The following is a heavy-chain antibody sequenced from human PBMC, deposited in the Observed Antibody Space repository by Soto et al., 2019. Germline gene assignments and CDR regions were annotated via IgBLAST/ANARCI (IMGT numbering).Heavy chain of an antibody. CDR2: INPNSGGT. J-gene: IGHJ4*02. Sequence: QVQLVQSGAEVKKPGVSVKVSCKASGYTFTGYYMHWVRQALGQGLEWMGWINPNSGGTNYAQKFQGRVTMTRDTSISTAYMELSRLRSDDTAVYYCARGYPGIAAAAGYWAQGTLVTVSS. V-gene: IGHV1-2*02. CDR1: GYTFTGYY. CDR3: ARGYPGIAAAAGY. D-gene: IGHD6-13*01.